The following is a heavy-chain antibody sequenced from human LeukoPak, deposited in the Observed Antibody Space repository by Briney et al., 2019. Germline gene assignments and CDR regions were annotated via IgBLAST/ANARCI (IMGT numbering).Heavy chain of an antibody. CDR3: ARGPSSGYSYG. V-gene: IGHV4-59*01. Sequence: SETLSLTCAVSGGSISSYYWSWIRQPPGKGLEWIWYIYYSGNTKYNPSLKSRVTISVDTSKNQSSLNLSSVTAADTAVYYCARGPSSGYSYGWGQGTLVTVSS. CDR1: GGSISSYY. D-gene: IGHD5-18*01. CDR2: IYYSGNT. J-gene: IGHJ4*02.